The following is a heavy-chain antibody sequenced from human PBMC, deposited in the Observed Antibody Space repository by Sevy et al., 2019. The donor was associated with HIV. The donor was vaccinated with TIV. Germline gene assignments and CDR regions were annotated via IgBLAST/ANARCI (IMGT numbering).Heavy chain of an antibody. CDR1: GHTLTEFS. CDR2: FDPEDGKR. Sequence: ASVKVSCKVSGHTLTEFSMHWVRQAPGKGLEWMGTFDPEDGKRVHAQNFQGRVTMTEDTSTDTAYMELSSLRSEDTAVYYCTTTKDSYDSSGYPFDYWGQGTLVTVSS. J-gene: IGHJ4*02. V-gene: IGHV1-24*01. CDR3: TTTKDSYDSSGYPFDY. D-gene: IGHD3-22*01.